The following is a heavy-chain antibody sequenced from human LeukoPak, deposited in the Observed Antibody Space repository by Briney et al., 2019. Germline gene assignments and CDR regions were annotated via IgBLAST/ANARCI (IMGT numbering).Heavy chain of an antibody. CDR3: ARGHGSGSYYTRDDY. J-gene: IGHJ4*02. Sequence: ASVKVSCKASGYPFTDYYIHWVRQAPGQGLEWMGWMNPSGGGAKYAQKFQGRVTMTRDTSISTAYLEVSRLRSDDMAVYYCARGHGSGSYYTRDDYWGQGTLVTVSS. V-gene: IGHV1-2*02. D-gene: IGHD3-10*01. CDR2: MNPSGGGA. CDR1: GYPFTDYY.